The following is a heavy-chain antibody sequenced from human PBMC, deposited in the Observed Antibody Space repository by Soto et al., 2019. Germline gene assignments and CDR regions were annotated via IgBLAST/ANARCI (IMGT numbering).Heavy chain of an antibody. D-gene: IGHD3-22*01. J-gene: IGHJ4*02. CDR2: INAGNGNT. Sequence: ASVKVSCKASGYTFTSYAMHWVRQAPGQRLEWMGWINAGNGNTKYSQKFQGRVTITRDTSASTAYMELSSLRSEDTAVYYCARGASQGGYYYDYFDYWGQGTPVTVSS. V-gene: IGHV1-3*01. CDR1: GYTFTSYA. CDR3: ARGASQGGYYYDYFDY.